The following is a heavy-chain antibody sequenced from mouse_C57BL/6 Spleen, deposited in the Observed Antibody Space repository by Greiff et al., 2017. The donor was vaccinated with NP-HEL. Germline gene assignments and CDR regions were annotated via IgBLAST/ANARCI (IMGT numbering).Heavy chain of an antibody. D-gene: IGHD3-1*01. CDR1: GYTFTSYW. V-gene: IGHV1-69*01. CDR3: ARSGDIWYFDV. Sequence: QVQLQQSGAELVMPGASVKLSCKASGYTFTSYWMHWVKQRPGQGLEWIGEIDPSDSYTNYNQKFKGKSTLTVDKSSSTAYMQLSSLTSEDSAVYYCARSGDIWYFDVWGTGTTVTVSS. J-gene: IGHJ1*03. CDR2: IDPSDSYT.